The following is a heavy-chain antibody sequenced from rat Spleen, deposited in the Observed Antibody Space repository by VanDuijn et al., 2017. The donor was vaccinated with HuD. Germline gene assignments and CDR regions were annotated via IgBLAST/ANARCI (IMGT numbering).Heavy chain of an antibody. CDR3: GREGATIDY. Sequence: EVQLQESGPGPVKVSESLSLTCSVTGHSITSSYRWNWIRKFPGNKLEWMGYINYSGSTTYNPSLKSRVSITRDTSKNQFFLQLNSVTTEDTATYYCGREGATIDYWGQGVMVTVSS. CDR1: GHSITSSYR. V-gene: IGHV3-3*01. J-gene: IGHJ2*01. CDR2: INYSGST. D-gene: IGHD1-1*01.